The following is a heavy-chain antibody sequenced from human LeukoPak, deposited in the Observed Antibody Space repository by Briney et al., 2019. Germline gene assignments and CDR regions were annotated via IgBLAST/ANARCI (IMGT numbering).Heavy chain of an antibody. V-gene: IGHV1-46*01. CDR1: GYTFSSYY. J-gene: IGHJ4*02. D-gene: IGHD2-2*01. CDR3: ARVRLEAWHCSTTSCGPPDY. Sequence: GASVKVSCKASGYTFSSYYIHWVRQAPGQGLEWMGIIYPSGGDTRYSQKFQGRLTVTRDMSTSTVYMELGSLRSEDTAIYYCARVRLEAWHCSTTSCGPPDYWGQGTLVTVSS. CDR2: IYPSGGDT.